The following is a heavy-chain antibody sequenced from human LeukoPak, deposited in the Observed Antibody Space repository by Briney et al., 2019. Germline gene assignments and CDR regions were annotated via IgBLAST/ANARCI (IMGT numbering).Heavy chain of an antibody. Sequence: PSETLSLTCAVYGGSFSGYYWSWIRQPPGKGLEWIGEINHSGSTNYNPSLKSRVTISVDTSKNQLSLKLSSVTAADTAVYYCASGRGSFDPWGQGTLVTVSS. V-gene: IGHV4-34*01. CDR3: ASGRGSFDP. J-gene: IGHJ5*02. CDR2: INHSGST. CDR1: GGSFSGYY.